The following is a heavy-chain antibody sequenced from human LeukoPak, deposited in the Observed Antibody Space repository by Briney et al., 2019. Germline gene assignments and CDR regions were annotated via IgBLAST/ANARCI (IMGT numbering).Heavy chain of an antibody. D-gene: IGHD3-10*01. J-gene: IGHJ4*02. CDR2: FDPEDGET. V-gene: IGHV1-24*01. Sequence: ASVTVSCKVSGYTLTELSMHWVRQAPGKGLEWMGGFDPEDGETIYAQKFQGRVTMTEDTSTDTAYMELSSLRSEDTAVYYCATEKMVRGVPDYWGQGTLVTVSS. CDR3: ATEKMVRGVPDY. CDR1: GYTLTELS.